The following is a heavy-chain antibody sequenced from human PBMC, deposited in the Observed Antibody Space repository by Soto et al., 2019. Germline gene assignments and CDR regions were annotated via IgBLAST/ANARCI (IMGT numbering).Heavy chain of an antibody. Sequence: ASLKVFGKASGYTFTSDGISWVRQAPGQGREWMGWISAYNGNTNYAQKLQGRVTMTTDTSTSTAYMELRSLRSDDTAVYYCATVRAGIDSWGQGTLVTVS. J-gene: IGHJ4*02. CDR2: ISAYNGNT. V-gene: IGHV1-18*01. CDR1: GYTFTSDG. CDR3: ATVRAGIDS.